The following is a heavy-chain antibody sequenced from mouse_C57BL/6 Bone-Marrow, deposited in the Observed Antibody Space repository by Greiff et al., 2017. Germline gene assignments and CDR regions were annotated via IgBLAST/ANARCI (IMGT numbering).Heavy chain of an antibody. V-gene: IGHV7-1*01. CDR3: ARDAPIYAMDY. Sequence: DVMLVESGGGLVQSGRSLRLSCATSGFTFSDFYMEWVRQAPGKGLEWIAASRNKANDYTTEYSASVKGRFIVSRDTSQSILYLQMNALRAEDTAIYYCARDAPIYAMDYWGQGTSVTVSS. J-gene: IGHJ4*01. CDR2: SRNKANDYTT. CDR1: GFTFSDFY.